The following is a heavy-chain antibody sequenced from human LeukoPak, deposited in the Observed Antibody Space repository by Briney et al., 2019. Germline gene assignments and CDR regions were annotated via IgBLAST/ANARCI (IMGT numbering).Heavy chain of an antibody. CDR3: ARKDYGTFDY. CDR1: GFTFSSYS. D-gene: IGHD3-16*01. V-gene: IGHV3-48*01. CDR2: ISSSSSTI. J-gene: IGHJ4*02. Sequence: GGSLRLSCAASGFTFSSYSMNWVRQAPGKGLEWVSYISSSSSTIYYADSVKGRFTISRDNAKNSLYLQMNSLRAEDTAVYYCARKDYGTFDYWGQGTLVTVSS.